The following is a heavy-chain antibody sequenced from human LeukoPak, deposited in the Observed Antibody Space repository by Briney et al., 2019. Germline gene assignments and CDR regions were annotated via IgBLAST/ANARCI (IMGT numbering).Heavy chain of an antibody. D-gene: IGHD3-22*01. CDR3: ARGRYYYDRSAYDFDY. J-gene: IGHJ4*02. CDR2: LYYTGST. V-gene: IGHV4-59*01. CDR1: GGPISSFH. Sequence: KPSETLSLTCTVSGGPISSFHWMGLPPPPGKGVEGCGYLYYTGSTNYNSSLKSRVTISVDTSKNQFSLKLNAVTAADTAVYYCARGRYYYDRSAYDFDYWGQGTLVTVSS.